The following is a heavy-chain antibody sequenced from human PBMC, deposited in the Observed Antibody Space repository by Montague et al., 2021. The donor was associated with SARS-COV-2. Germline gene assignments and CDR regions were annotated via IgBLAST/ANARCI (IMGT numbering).Heavy chain of an antibody. J-gene: IGHJ6*02. D-gene: IGHD3-22*01. V-gene: IGHV4-39*01. CDR2: IYYSGST. CDR3: ARHEYCITSSGYVRRYGMDV. Sequence: SETLSLTCTVSGGSISSGSYYWSWIRQPPGKGLEWIGSIYYSGSTNYNPSLKSRVTISVDTSKNQFSLKLSSVTAADTAVYYCARHEYCITSSGYVRRYGMDVWGQGTTVTVSS. CDR1: GGSISSGSYY.